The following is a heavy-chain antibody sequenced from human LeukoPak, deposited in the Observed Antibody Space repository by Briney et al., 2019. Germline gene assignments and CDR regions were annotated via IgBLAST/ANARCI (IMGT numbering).Heavy chain of an antibody. CDR3: AKDMGGYYDILTGYYTPYYGMDV. CDR2: ISTMSNYI. J-gene: IGHJ6*02. D-gene: IGHD3-9*01. Sequence: GGSLRLSCAASGFDFSTYAINWVRQAPGKGLEWVSSISTMSNYIFYGDSVKGRFTISRDNAKNSLYLQMNSLRAEDTALYYCAKDMGGYYDILTGYYTPYYGMDVWGQGTTVTVSS. V-gene: IGHV3-21*04. CDR1: GFDFSTYA.